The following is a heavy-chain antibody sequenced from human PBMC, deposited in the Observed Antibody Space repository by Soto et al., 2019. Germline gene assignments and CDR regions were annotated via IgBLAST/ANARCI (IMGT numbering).Heavy chain of an antibody. CDR2: ISGNIGDT. CDR1: GYSFTSHG. J-gene: IGHJ6*03. CDR3: AGMVRGLNIDYYHYIDV. D-gene: IGHD3-10*01. Sequence: QVQLVQSGAEVKKPGASVKVSCKASGYSFTSHGISWVRQAPGQGLEWMGWISGNIGDTNYAQKLQGRVTVTTDTSTSTAYMELSSLRSEDTAVYYCAGMVRGLNIDYYHYIDVWGKGTTVNVSS. V-gene: IGHV1-18*01.